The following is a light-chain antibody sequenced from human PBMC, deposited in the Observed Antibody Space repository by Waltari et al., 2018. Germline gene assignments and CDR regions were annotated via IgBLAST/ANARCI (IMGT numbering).Light chain of an antibody. J-gene: IGLJ2*01. Sequence: QSVLTQPPSASGTPGQRVTIACSGSSSTLGRHYVYWYQQLPGTAPKLLIYSNDQRSSGVPDRCSGSKSGTSASLAISGLRSEDEADYYCAAWDDSLSGRVIFGGGTKLTVL. CDR1: SSTLGRHY. V-gene: IGLV1-47*02. CDR2: SND. CDR3: AAWDDSLSGRVI.